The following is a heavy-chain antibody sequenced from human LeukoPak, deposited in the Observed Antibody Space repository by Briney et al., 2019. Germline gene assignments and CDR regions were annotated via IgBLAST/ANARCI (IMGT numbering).Heavy chain of an antibody. J-gene: IGHJ4*02. CDR2: ISSSSSYI. V-gene: IGHV3-21*01. Sequence: GGSLRLSCAASGFTFSSYNMNWVRQAPGKGLEWVSSISSSSSYIYYADSVKGRFTISRDNAKKSLYLQMSSLRAEDTAVYYCARESPNGGVDYWGQGTLVTVSS. CDR3: ARESPNGGVDY. D-gene: IGHD7-27*01. CDR1: GFTFSSYN.